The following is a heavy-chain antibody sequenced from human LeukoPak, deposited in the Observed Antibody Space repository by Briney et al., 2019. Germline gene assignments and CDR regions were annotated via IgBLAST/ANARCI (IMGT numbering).Heavy chain of an antibody. J-gene: IGHJ4*02. CDR3: AKGRTIVVVTAQDY. V-gene: IGHV3-23*01. CDR1: GCTFSSYA. Sequence: GGSLRLSCAASGCTFSSYAMSWVRQAPGKGLEWVSAISGSGGSTYYADPVKGRFTISRDNTKNTLYLQMNSMRAEDTAVYYCAKGRTIVVVTAQDYWGQGTLVTVSS. D-gene: IGHD2-21*02. CDR2: ISGSGGST.